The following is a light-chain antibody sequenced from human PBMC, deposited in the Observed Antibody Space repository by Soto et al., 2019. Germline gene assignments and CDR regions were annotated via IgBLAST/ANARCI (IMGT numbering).Light chain of an antibody. V-gene: IGKV3-15*01. CDR2: GAS. J-gene: IGKJ1*01. CDR3: QQYNNWPRT. CDR1: QSVSSN. Sequence: IVNTQSPATLSVYPGERATLSCRASQSVSSNLAWYQQKPGQAPRLLIYGASTRATGIPARFSGSGSGTEFTLTISSLQSEDFAVYYCQQYNNWPRTFGQGTKVDIK.